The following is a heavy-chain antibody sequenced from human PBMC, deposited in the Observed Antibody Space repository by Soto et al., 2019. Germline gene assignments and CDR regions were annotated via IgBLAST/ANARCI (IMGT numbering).Heavy chain of an antibody. J-gene: IGHJ4*02. D-gene: IGHD3-22*01. CDR1: RVSLRTSRLC. CDR3: AWSRADSSGYCVDY. CDR2: SDWDDDK. Sequence: SGPPVVNPTHTLTLPYAFSRVSLRTSRLCVSWIRQPPGKALEWLALSDWDDDKYYSTSLKTRLTISKDTSKNQVVLTMTNMDPVDSATYYGAWSRADSSGYCVDYWGQGTLVTVSS. V-gene: IGHV2-70*01.